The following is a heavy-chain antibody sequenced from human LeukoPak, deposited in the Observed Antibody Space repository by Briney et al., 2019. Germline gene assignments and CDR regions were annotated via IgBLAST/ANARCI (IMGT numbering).Heavy chain of an antibody. CDR1: GGSFSGYY. J-gene: IGHJ4*02. D-gene: IGHD3/OR15-3a*01. CDR2: INHSGST. Sequence: SETLSLTCAVYGGSFSGYYWSWIRQPPGKGLEWIGEINHSGSTNYNPSLKSRVTISVDTSKNQFSLKLTSVTAADTAVYFCARASWTDFFLDYWGQGTLLSVSS. V-gene: IGHV4-34*01. CDR3: ARASWTDFFLDY.